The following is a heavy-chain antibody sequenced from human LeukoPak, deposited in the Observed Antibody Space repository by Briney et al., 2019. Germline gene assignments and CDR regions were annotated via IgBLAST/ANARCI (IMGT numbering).Heavy chain of an antibody. CDR1: GYTFTSYY. J-gene: IGHJ3*02. Sequence: ASVKVSCKASGYTFTSYYMHWVRQAPGQGLEWMGWINPNSGGTNYAQKFQGRVTMTRDTSISTAYMELSRLRSDDTAVYYCAAFLLEQINVFDIWGQGTMVTVSS. CDR2: INPNSGGT. CDR3: AAFLLEQINVFDI. D-gene: IGHD1/OR15-1a*01. V-gene: IGHV1-2*02.